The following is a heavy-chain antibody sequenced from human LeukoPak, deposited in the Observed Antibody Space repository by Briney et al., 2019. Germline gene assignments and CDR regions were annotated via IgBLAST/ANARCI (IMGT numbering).Heavy chain of an antibody. D-gene: IGHD3-16*01. J-gene: IGHJ6*04. CDR3: AVALGYYYGMDV. V-gene: IGHV1-69*01. CDR1: GGTFSSYA. CDR2: IIPIFGTA. Sequence: EASVRVSCTASGGTFSSYAISWVRQAPGQGLEWMGGIIPIFGTANYAQTFQGRVTITADESTSTAYMELSSLRSEDTAVYYCAVALGYYYGMDVWGKGTTVTVSS.